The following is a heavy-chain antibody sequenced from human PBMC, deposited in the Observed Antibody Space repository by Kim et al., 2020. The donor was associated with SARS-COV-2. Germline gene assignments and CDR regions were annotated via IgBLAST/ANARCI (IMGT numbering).Heavy chain of an antibody. Sequence: GGSLRLSCAASGFTFSSYGMHWVRQAPGKGLEWVAVIWYDGSNKYYADSVKGRFTISRDNSKNTLYLQMNSLRAEDTAVYYCARDAGACSGGSCSYFDYWGQGTLVTVSS. J-gene: IGHJ4*02. CDR3: ARDAGACSGGSCSYFDY. CDR2: IWYDGSNK. D-gene: IGHD2-15*01. V-gene: IGHV3-33*01. CDR1: GFTFSSYG.